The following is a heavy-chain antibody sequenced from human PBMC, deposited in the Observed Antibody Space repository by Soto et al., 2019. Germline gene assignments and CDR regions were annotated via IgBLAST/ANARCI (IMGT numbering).Heavy chain of an antibody. D-gene: IGHD5-18*01. CDR2: FYYSGRT. CDR3: ARTSMQSRGYSYGHGGMDV. J-gene: IGHJ6*02. CDR1: GGAISSGPYS. V-gene: IGHV4-39*07. Sequence: SETLSLTCSVSGGAISSGPYSWGWIRQPPGEGLEWIGTFYYSGRTFYNPSLESRVTISVDPSKNQFSLKVSSVTAADTAVYYCARTSMQSRGYSYGHGGMDVWGQGTTVTVSS.